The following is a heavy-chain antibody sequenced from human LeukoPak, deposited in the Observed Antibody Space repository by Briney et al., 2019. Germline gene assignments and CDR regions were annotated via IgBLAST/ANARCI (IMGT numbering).Heavy chain of an antibody. CDR1: GFTFSSYG. CDR3: AKDSYSSSWYNYYYYYGMDV. V-gene: IGHV3-30*18. D-gene: IGHD6-13*01. CDR2: IPYDGSNK. Sequence: PGRSLRLSCAASGFTFSSYGMHWVRQAPGKGLEWVAVIPYDGSNKYYADSVKGRFTISRDNSKNTLYLQMNSLRAEDTAVYYCAKDSYSSSWYNYYYYYGMDVWGQGTTVTVSS. J-gene: IGHJ6*02.